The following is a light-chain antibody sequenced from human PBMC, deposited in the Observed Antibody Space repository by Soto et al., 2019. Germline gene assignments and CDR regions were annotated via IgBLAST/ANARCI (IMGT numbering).Light chain of an antibody. Sequence: DIQMTQSPSTLSASVGDTVTVTCRASQSVSGWLAWYQQKPGEAPKLLIYAASNLQGGVPSKFSGSGSGTDFTLTISSLQPEDFATYYCQQSHSTPITFGQGTRLEIK. CDR1: QSVSGW. CDR2: AAS. J-gene: IGKJ5*01. CDR3: QQSHSTPIT. V-gene: IGKV1-39*01.